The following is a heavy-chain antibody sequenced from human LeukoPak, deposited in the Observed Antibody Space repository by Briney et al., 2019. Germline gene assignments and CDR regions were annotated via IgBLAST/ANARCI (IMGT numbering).Heavy chain of an antibody. CDR2: IDTDGSNT. CDR3: AREEISSPGYYFAY. Sequence: PGGSLRLSCAASGFTFSSYWIHWLRQAPGKGLVWVSRIDTDGSNTNYADSVKGRFTISRDNAQNTVYLQMHSLRSEDTAVYYCAREEISSPGYYFAYWGQGTLVTVSS. V-gene: IGHV3-74*01. J-gene: IGHJ4*02. D-gene: IGHD6-6*01. CDR1: GFTFSSYW.